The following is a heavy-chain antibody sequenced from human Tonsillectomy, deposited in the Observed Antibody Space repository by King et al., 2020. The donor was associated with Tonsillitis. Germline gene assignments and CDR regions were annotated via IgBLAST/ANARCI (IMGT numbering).Heavy chain of an antibody. J-gene: IGHJ4*02. D-gene: IGHD3-22*01. CDR2: ISSSGSGI. CDR3: ARVGVVAALHS. V-gene: IGHV3-48*01. Sequence: VQLVESGGGSVQPGGSLRLSCAASRFIFSTYSMVWVRQAPGKGLEWLSYISSSGSGIYYANSVKGRFTISRDNAKNSLYLQMNSLRAEDTAVYYCARVGVVAALHSWGQGPLVTVPS. CDR1: RFIFSTYS.